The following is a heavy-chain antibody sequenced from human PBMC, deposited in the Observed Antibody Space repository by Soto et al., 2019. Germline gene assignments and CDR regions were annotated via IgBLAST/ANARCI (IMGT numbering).Heavy chain of an antibody. CDR1: GDSVSSNSAA. D-gene: IGHD6-19*01. CDR2: TYYRSKWYN. V-gene: IGHV6-1*01. CDR3: ARGGGIAVAATGYYYYGMDV. J-gene: IGHJ6*02. Sequence: SQTLSLTCAISGDSVSSNSAAWNWIRQSPSRGLEWLGRTYYRSKWYNDYAVSVKSRITINPDTSKNQFSLQLNSVTPEDTAAYYCARGGGIAVAATGYYYYGMDVWGQGTTVTVSS.